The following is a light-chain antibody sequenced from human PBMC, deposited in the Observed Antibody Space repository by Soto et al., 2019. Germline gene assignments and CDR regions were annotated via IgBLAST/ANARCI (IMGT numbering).Light chain of an antibody. CDR2: AAS. V-gene: IGKV1-39*01. CDR3: QQSYSTPPMYT. CDR1: QSISSY. Sequence: DIQMTQSPSSLSASVGDRGTITCRASQSISSYLNWYQQKPGKAPKLLIYAASSLQSGVPSRFSGSGSGTDFTLTISSLQLEDFATYYCQQSYSTPPMYTFGQGTKLEIK. J-gene: IGKJ2*01.